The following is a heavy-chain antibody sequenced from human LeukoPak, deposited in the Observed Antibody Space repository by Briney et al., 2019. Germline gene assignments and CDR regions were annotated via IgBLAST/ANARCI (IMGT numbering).Heavy chain of an antibody. Sequence: GGSLRLSCAASGFSFDNYAMSWVRQAPGKGLEWVSAISGGGSGTYYADSVKGRSTISRDNPKNTLYLQMNSLRDEDTAVYYCAKSGGFSPYSRNRVFDYWGQGTLVTVSS. CDR3: AKSGGFSPYSRNRVFDY. CDR1: GFSFDNYA. CDR2: ISGGGSGT. D-gene: IGHD2-8*02. V-gene: IGHV3-23*01. J-gene: IGHJ4*02.